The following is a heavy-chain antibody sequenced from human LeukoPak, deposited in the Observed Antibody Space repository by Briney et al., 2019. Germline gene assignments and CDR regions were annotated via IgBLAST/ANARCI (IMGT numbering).Heavy chain of an antibody. CDR2: ISGNVVNT. Sequence: GGSLRPSYPASGFTFSSYAMSWVRQAPGKGLGWVSSISGNVVNTYYAESVKGRFTISRDNSKNTLYLQMNSLRAEDTAVYYCAKSIMITFGGVIALGDAFDIWGQGTMVTVSS. CDR3: AKSIMITFGGVIALGDAFDI. D-gene: IGHD3-16*02. CDR1: GFTFSSYA. J-gene: IGHJ3*02. V-gene: IGHV3-23*01.